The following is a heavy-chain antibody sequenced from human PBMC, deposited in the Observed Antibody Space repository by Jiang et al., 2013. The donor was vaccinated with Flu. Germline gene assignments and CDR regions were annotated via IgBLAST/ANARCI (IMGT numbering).Heavy chain of an antibody. CDR3: ARVDCSGGSCYRRPYYYYYGMDV. CDR2: IYPGDSDT. J-gene: IGHJ6*02. Sequence: GAEVKKPGESLKISCKGSGYSFTSYWIGWVRQMPGKGLEWMGIIYPGDSDTRYSPSFQGQVTISADKSISTAYLQWSSLKASDTAMYYCARVDCSGGSCYRRPYYYYYGMDVWGQGTTVTVSS. CDR1: GYSFTSYW. V-gene: IGHV5-51*01. D-gene: IGHD2-15*01.